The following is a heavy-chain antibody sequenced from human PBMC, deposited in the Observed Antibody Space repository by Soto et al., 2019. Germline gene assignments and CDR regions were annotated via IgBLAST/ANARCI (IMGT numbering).Heavy chain of an antibody. D-gene: IGHD3-10*01. Sequence: ASVKVSCKASGYTFTGYYMHWVRQAPGQGLEWMGWINPNSGGTNYAQKFQGWVTMTRDTSISTAYMELSRLRSDDTAVYYCARVRITMVRGVNYYYGMDVGGQGTTVTVSS. V-gene: IGHV1-2*04. CDR2: INPNSGGT. CDR1: GYTFTGYY. CDR3: ARVRITMVRGVNYYYGMDV. J-gene: IGHJ6*02.